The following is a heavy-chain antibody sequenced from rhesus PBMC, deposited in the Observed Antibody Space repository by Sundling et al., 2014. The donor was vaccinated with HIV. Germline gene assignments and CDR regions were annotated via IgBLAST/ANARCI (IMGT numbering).Heavy chain of an antibody. CDR1: GGSISSNY. Sequence: QLQLQESGPGLVKPSETLSLTCAVSGGSISSNYWSWIRQPPGKGLEWIGRISGSGGNTDYNPSLKSRVTLSVDTSKNQLSLKLSSVTAADTAVYYCARQAAAVTYWYFDLWGPGTPITISS. CDR2: ISGSGGNT. J-gene: IGHJ2*01. V-gene: IGHV4-173*01. CDR3: ARQAAAVTYWYFDL. D-gene: IGHD6-25*01.